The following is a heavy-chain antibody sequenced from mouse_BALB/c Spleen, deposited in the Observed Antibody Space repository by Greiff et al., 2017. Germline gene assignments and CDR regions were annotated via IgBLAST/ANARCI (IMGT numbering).Heavy chain of an antibody. CDR3: VDGLDY. J-gene: IGHJ2*01. V-gene: IGHV1S29*02. Sequence: VQLHQSGPELVKPGASVKISCTASGYTFTDYNMHWVKQSHGKSLEWIGSIYPYNGGTGYNQKFKSKATLTVDNSSSTAYMELRSLTSEDSAVYYCVDGLDYWGQGTTLTVSA. CDR2: IYPYNGGT. D-gene: IGHD1-1*01. CDR1: GYTFTDYN.